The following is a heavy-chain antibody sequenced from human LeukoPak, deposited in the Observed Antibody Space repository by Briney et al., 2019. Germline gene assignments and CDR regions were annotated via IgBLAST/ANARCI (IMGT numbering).Heavy chain of an antibody. D-gene: IGHD2-15*01. Sequence: PSETLSLTCTVSGGSISSGSYYWSWIRQPAGKGLEWIGRIYTSGSTNYNPSLKSRVSISLNTSKNQFSLKLTSVTAADTAVYYCARGYCSGGSCYFEFRFDPWGQGTLVTVSS. CDR2: IYTSGST. CDR1: GGSISSGSYY. J-gene: IGHJ5*02. V-gene: IGHV4-61*02. CDR3: ARGYCSGGSCYFEFRFDP.